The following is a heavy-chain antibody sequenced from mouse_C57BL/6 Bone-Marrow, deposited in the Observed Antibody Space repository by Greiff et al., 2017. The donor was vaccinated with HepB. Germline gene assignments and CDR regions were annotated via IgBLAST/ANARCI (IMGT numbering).Heavy chain of an antibody. Sequence: VKLVESGAELVRPGTSVKMSCKASGYTFTNYWIGWAKQRPGHGLEWIGDIYPGGGYTNYNEKFKGKATLTADKSSSTAYMQFSSLTSEDSAIYYCARHGSSYHYAMDYWGQGTSVTVSS. V-gene: IGHV1-63*01. CDR3: ARHGSSYHYAMDY. D-gene: IGHD1-1*01. CDR2: IYPGGGYT. CDR1: GYTFTNYW. J-gene: IGHJ4*01.